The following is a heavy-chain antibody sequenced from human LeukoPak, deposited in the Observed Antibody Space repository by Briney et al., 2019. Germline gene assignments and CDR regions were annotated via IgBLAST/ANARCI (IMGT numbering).Heavy chain of an antibody. J-gene: IGHJ3*02. CDR3: ARDPDYGANSGHAFDI. V-gene: IGHV4-31*03. CDR2: IYYSGST. D-gene: IGHD4-23*01. CDR1: GGSISSGGYY. Sequence: PSETLSLTCTVSGGSISSGGYYWSWIRQHPGKGLEWIGYIYYSGSTFYNPSLKSRVIISIDTSKKQFSLRMNSVTAADTAVYYCARDPDYGANSGHAFDIWGQGTMVTVSS.